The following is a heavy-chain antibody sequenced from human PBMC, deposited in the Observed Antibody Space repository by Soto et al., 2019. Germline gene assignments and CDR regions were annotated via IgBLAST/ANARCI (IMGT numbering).Heavy chain of an antibody. J-gene: IGHJ4*02. D-gene: IGHD6-13*01. CDR3: ARCPGLAAAGIYYFDY. CDR1: GYTFTSYG. Sequence: QVQLVQSGAEVKKPGASVKVSCKASGYTFTSYGISWVRQAPGQGLEWMGWISAYNGNTNYPQKLQGRVTMTTDTSTSTADMELRSLRSDDTAMYYCARCPGLAAAGIYYFDYWGQGTLVTVSS. CDR2: ISAYNGNT. V-gene: IGHV1-18*01.